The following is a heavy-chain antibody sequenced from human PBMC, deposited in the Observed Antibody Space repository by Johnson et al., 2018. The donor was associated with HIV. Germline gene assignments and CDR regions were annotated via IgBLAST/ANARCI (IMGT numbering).Heavy chain of an antibody. CDR3: ARDLAPRPPARLDVFDV. D-gene: IGHD2-21*01. Sequence: QVQLVESGGGVVQPGRSLRLSCAASGFTFSSYAMHWVRQAPGKGLEWVAVISYDGRNQQYAESVKGRFTISRDNYKNTLYLQMSSVRPEDTAVYYCARDLAPRPPARLDVFDVLGQGTMVTVS. CDR1: GFTFSSYA. CDR2: ISYDGRNQ. V-gene: IGHV3-30-3*01. J-gene: IGHJ3*01.